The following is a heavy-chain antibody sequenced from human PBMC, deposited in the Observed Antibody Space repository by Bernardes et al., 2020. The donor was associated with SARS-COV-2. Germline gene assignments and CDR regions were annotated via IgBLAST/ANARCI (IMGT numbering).Heavy chain of an antibody. J-gene: IGHJ6*02. CDR2: IKQDGSEK. D-gene: IGHD1-26*01. CDR1: GFTFSSYW. CDR3: ARDAGATGVNYYYYYGMDV. V-gene: IGHV3-7*01. Sequence: GSLRLSCAASGFTFSSYWMSWVRQAPGKGLEWVANIKQDGSEKYYVDSVKGRFTISRDNAKNSLYLQMNSLRAEDTAVYYCARDAGATGVNYYYYYGMDVWGQGTTVTVSS.